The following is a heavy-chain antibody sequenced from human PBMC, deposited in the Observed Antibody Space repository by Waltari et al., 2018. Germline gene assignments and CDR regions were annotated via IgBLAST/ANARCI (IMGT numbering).Heavy chain of an antibody. CDR3: ARRGGGTLGVDYYYGMDV. Sequence: EVQLVQSGAEVKKPGESLKISCKGSGYSFTSYWIGWVRQMPGKGLEWMGIIYPGDSDTRYSPSFQGQVTISAXXSISTAYLQWSSLKASDTAMYYCARRGGGTLGVDYYYGMDVWGQGTTVTVSS. CDR2: IYPGDSDT. CDR1: GYSFTSYW. J-gene: IGHJ6*02. V-gene: IGHV5-51*03. D-gene: IGHD1-1*01.